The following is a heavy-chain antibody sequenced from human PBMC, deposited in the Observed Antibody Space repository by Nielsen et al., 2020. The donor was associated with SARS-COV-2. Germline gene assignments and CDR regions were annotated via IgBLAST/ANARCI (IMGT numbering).Heavy chain of an antibody. J-gene: IGHJ4*02. V-gene: IGHV1-18*01. CDR3: AKDLRSGDGLFDIDF. CDR2: ISGYNGDT. Sequence: ASVKVSCKASGYTFTSYGVSWVRQAPGQGPEWMGWISGYNGDTKSAQKVQGRVTMTTDTSTSTAYMELRSLRSDDTAVYYCAKDLRSGDGLFDIDFWGRGTLVTVSS. D-gene: IGHD5-24*01. CDR1: GYTFTSYG.